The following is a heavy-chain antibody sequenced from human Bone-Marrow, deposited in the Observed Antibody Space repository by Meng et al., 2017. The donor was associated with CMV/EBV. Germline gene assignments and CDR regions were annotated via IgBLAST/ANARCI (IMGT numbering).Heavy chain of an antibody. V-gene: IGHV3-30-3*01. CDR3: ARGGSGWYVLGY. J-gene: IGHJ4*02. CDR2: ISYDGSNK. CDR1: GFTFSSYA. Sequence: GESLKISCAASGFTFSSYAMSWVRQAPGKGLEWVAVISYDGSNKYYADSVKGRFTISRDNSKNTLYLQMNSLRAEDTAVYYCARGGSGWYVLGYWGQGKLVTVSS. D-gene: IGHD6-19*01.